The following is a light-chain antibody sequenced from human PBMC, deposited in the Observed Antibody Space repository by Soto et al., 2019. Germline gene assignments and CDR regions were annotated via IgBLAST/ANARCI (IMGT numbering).Light chain of an antibody. V-gene: IGKV1-33*01. Sequence: DIQMTQSPSSLSASVGDRVTITCQASKDISNYLNWYQQKPGKAPKLLIYDASNLETGVPSRFSGSGSGTDFTFTISSLQPEEIATYYCQQYDNLPITFGQGTRLEIK. J-gene: IGKJ5*01. CDR1: KDISNY. CDR2: DAS. CDR3: QQYDNLPIT.